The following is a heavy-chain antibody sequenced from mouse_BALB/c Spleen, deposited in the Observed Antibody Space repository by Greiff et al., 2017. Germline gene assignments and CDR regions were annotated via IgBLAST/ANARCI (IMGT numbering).Heavy chain of an antibody. J-gene: IGHJ3*01. CDR2: ISSGGSYT. D-gene: IGHD2-1*01. CDR3: ARGDGNYGWFAY. V-gene: IGHV5-9-4*01. CDR1: GFTFSSYA. Sequence: VQLKESGGGLVKPGGSLKLSCAASGFTFSSYAMSWVRQSPEKRLEWVAEISSGGSYTYYPDTVTGRFTISRDNAKNTLYLEMSSLRSEDTAMYYCARGDGNYGWFAYWGQGTLVTVSA.